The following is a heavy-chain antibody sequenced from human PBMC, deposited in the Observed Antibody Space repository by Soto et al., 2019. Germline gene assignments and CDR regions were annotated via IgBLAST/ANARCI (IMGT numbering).Heavy chain of an antibody. V-gene: IGHV3-30*03. CDR3: ATDRGFGHSSVPYS. CDR1: GFTFSSYG. J-gene: IGHJ4*02. Sequence: QAQLVESGGGVVQPGRSLRLSCAASGFTFSSYGMHWARQAPGTGLEWVAVISYDGSLQHYADSVKGRITISRDNSKNMLILQMNSLRAEDTAVYYCATDRGFGHSSVPYSWGPGTLVSVSS. D-gene: IGHD3-10*01. CDR2: ISYDGSLQ.